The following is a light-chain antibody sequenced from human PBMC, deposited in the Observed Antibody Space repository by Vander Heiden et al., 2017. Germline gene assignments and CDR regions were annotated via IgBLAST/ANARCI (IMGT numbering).Light chain of an antibody. Sequence: QSVLSLAPSSSPPPRQTFTISCNGTNFNIGSNFFNWYQHVPGMAPKLLIYRHDQRPSGVPDRFSGSKSGTSVSLAIIGLQSEDEADYYCAPWDDSLNAWVFGGGTKLTVL. J-gene: IGLJ3*02. V-gene: IGLV1-44*01. CDR2: RHD. CDR3: APWDDSLNAWV. CDR1: NFNIGSNF.